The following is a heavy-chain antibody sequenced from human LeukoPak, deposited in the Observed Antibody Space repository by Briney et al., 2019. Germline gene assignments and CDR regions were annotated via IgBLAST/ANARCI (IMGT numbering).Heavy chain of an antibody. CDR1: GFTFSSYS. D-gene: IGHD3-10*01. V-gene: IGHV3-21*01. Sequence: PGGSLRLSCAASGFTFSSYSMNWVRQAPGKGLEWVSSISSSSSYIYYADSVKGRFTISRDNAKNSLYLQMNSLRAEDTAVYYCARGRVRGVISPVHWGQGTLVTVSS. CDR2: ISSSSSYI. J-gene: IGHJ4*02. CDR3: ARGRVRGVISPVH.